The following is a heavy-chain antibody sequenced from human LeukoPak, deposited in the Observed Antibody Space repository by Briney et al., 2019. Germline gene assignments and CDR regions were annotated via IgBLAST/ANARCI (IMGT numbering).Heavy chain of an antibody. CDR1: GFTFSSYW. V-gene: IGHV3-74*01. Sequence: GGSLRLSCAASGFTFSSYWMHWVRQAPGKGLVWVSRINSDVSSTSYADSVKGRFTISRDNAKNTLYLQMNSLRAEDTAVYYCARDDNSLLWFGELLSHYYFDYWGQGTLVTVSS. J-gene: IGHJ4*02. D-gene: IGHD3-10*01. CDR2: INSDVSST. CDR3: ARDDNSLLWFGELLSHYYFDY.